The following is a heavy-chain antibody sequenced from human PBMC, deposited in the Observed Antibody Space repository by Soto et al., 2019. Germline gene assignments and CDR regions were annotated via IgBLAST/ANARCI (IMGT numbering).Heavy chain of an antibody. J-gene: IGHJ4*02. CDR1: GFTFSSYA. CDR2: ISYDGSNK. V-gene: IGHV3-30-3*01. CDR3: ARGGVVVAATAPFHY. D-gene: IGHD2-15*01. Sequence: QVQLVESGGGVVQPGRSLRLSCAASGFTFSSYAMHWVRQAPGKGLEWVAVISYDGSNKYYADSVKGRFTISRDNSKNTLYLQMNSLRAEDTAVYYCARGGVVVAATAPFHYWGQGTLVTVSS.